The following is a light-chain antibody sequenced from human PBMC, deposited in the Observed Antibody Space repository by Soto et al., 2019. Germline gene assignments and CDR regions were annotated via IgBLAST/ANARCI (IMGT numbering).Light chain of an antibody. Sequence: HSVLAQPASVSGSPGQSITISCTGTSSDVGAYNSVSWYQQHPHKAPQVIIYKGTQRPSGVSNRFSGSTSGNAASLTISGLQADYEADYFCCSSAPESTYVFGTVTKVPV. CDR3: CSSAPESTYV. J-gene: IGLJ1*01. CDR1: SSDVGAYNS. V-gene: IGLV2-23*01. CDR2: KGT.